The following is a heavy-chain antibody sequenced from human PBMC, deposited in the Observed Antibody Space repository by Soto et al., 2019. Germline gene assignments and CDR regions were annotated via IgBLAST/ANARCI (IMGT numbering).Heavy chain of an antibody. J-gene: IGHJ5*02. CDR2: IYYSGST. Sequence: QVQLQESGPGLVKPSQTLSLICTVSGGSISSGGYHWTWIRQHPGKGLEWIGYIYYSGSTHYNPSLKSRVTIXXDXSXXHFSLTLSSVTAADTAVYYCAGGSDSSGYLAGYDPWGQGSLVTVSS. CDR3: AGGSDSSGYLAGYDP. CDR1: GGSISSGGYH. D-gene: IGHD3-22*01. V-gene: IGHV4-31*03.